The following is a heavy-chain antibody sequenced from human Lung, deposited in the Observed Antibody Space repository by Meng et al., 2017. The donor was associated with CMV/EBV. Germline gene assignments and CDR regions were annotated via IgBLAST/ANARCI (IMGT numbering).Heavy chain of an antibody. J-gene: IGHJ6*02. CDR3: ARTSDYYHVMDV. CDR1: RFSLSSTGLR. V-gene: IGHV2-70D*14. CDR2: TDWHDDK. Sequence: SXPXLAXPTQTLTLTCTFSRFSLSSTGLRVNWIRQPPGKALEWHARTDWHDDKLYNTSLKTRLTISKDTFKNQVVLTMTDMDHVDTATYYCARTSDYYHVMDVWGQGTTVXVSS.